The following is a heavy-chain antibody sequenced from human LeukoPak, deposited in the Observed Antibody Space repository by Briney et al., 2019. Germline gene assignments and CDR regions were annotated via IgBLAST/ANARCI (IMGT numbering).Heavy chain of an antibody. J-gene: IGHJ6*04. Sequence: PGGSLRLSCAASGFTFSNYWMSWVRQAPGKGLEWVANIKQDGSEKYYVDSVKGRFTISRDDANYSLYLQMNSLRAEDTAVYYCAREAYGMDVWGKGTTVTVSS. CDR2: IKQDGSEK. V-gene: IGHV3-7*03. CDR3: AREAYGMDV. CDR1: GFTFSNYW.